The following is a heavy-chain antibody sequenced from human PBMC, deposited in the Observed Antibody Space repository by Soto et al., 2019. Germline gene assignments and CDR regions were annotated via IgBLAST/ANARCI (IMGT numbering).Heavy chain of an antibody. CDR3: ARAGVYCSSTSCYWDAFDI. CDR1: GGTFSSYA. CDR2: MNPNSGNT. Sequence: QVQLVQSGAEVKKPGSSVKVSCKASGGTFSSYAISWVRQAPGQGLEWMGGMNPNSGNTGYAQKFQGRVTMTRNTSISTAYMELSSLRSEDTAVYYCARAGVYCSSTSCYWDAFDIWGQGTMVTVSS. V-gene: IGHV1-8*02. D-gene: IGHD2-2*01. J-gene: IGHJ3*02.